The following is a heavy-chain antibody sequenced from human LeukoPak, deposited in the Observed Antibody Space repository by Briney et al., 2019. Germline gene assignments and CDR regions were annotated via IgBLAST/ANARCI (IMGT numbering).Heavy chain of an antibody. CDR2: INPSGGST. CDR3: ARDYRAARPFDY. Sequence: GASVKVSCKASGYTFTSYYMHWVRQAPGQGLEWMGIINPSGGSTSYAQKFQGRVTMTRDMSTSTVYMELSSLRSEDTAVYYCARDYRAARPFDYWGQGTLVTVSS. V-gene: IGHV1-46*01. D-gene: IGHD6-6*01. CDR1: GYTFTSYY. J-gene: IGHJ4*02.